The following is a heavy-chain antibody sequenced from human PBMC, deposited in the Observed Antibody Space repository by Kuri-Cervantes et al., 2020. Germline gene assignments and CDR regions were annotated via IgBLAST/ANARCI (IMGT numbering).Heavy chain of an antibody. J-gene: IGHJ4*02. CDR3: AKLLSRSGRDY. V-gene: IGHV3-30*02. Sequence: GESLKISCAASGFTFSNYDMHWVRLAPGKGLEWVTFIRFDGSKQFYSDSVKGRFTISRDNSKNTLLLQMNSLKPEDTAVYYCAKLLSRSGRDYWGQGALVTVSS. CDR2: IRFDGSKQ. D-gene: IGHD2-21*01. CDR1: GFTFSNYD.